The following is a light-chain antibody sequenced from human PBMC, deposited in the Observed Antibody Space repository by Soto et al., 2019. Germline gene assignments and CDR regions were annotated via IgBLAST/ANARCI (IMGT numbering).Light chain of an antibody. CDR1: QSVSNY. V-gene: IGKV3-11*01. J-gene: IGKJ3*01. CDR3: QQRSNWPLFT. Sequence: EIVLTQSPATLSLSPGERATLSCRASQSVSNYLAWYQQKPGQAPRLLIFGASNRATGIPARFSGSGSGTDFTLTIISLEPEDFAVYYCQQRSNWPLFTFGPGTKVDIK. CDR2: GAS.